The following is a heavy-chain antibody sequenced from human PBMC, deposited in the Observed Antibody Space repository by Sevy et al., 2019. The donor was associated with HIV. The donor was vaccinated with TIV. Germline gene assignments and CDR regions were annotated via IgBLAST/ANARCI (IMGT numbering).Heavy chain of an antibody. CDR2: ISGSGGST. V-gene: IGHV3-23*01. J-gene: IGHJ4*02. Sequence: GGSLRLSCAASGFTFSSYAMSWVRQAPGKGLEWVSAISGSGGSTYYADSVKGRFTISRDNSKNTLYLQMNSLRAEDTAVYYCAKERPSSSSLFPYYFDYWGQGTLVTVSS. D-gene: IGHD6-6*01. CDR3: AKERPSSSSLFPYYFDY. CDR1: GFTFSSYA.